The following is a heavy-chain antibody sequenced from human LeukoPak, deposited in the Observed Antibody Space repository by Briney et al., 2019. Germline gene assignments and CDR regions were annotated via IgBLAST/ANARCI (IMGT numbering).Heavy chain of an antibody. V-gene: IGHV3-23*01. J-gene: IGHJ4*02. D-gene: IGHD3-9*01. Sequence: GGSLRLSCAASGFTFSSYAMSWVRQAPGKGPEWVSAISGSGGSTHYADAVKGRFTISRDNSKNTLYLQMNSLRAEDTAVYYCAKEFAWLSFDYWGQGTLVTVSS. CDR1: GFTFSSYA. CDR2: ISGSGGST. CDR3: AKEFAWLSFDY.